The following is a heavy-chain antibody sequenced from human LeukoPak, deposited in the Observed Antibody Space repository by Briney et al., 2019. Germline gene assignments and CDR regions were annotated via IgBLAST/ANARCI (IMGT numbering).Heavy chain of an antibody. D-gene: IGHD3-3*01. CDR1: GFTFSSYG. CDR3: AKNAKRDFWSGYYSYYFDY. Sequence: GGSLRLSCAASGFTFSSYGMHWVRQAPGKGLEGVAVISYDGSNKYYADSVKGRFTISRDNSKNTLYLQMNSLRAEDTAVYYCAKNAKRDFWSGYYSYYFDYWGQGTLVTVSS. J-gene: IGHJ4*02. CDR2: ISYDGSNK. V-gene: IGHV3-30*18.